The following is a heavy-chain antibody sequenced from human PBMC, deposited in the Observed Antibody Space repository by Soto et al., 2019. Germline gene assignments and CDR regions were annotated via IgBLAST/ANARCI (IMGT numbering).Heavy chain of an antibody. V-gene: IGHV4-59*01. D-gene: IGHD4-17*01. Sequence: SETLSLTCTVSGGSISSYYWSWIRQPPGKGLEWIGYIYYSGSTNYNPSLKSRVTISADTSKNQFSLKLSSVTAADTAVYYCARAKTTVTTDDAFDIWGQGTMVTVSS. CDR1: GGSISSYY. J-gene: IGHJ3*02. CDR3: ARAKTTVTTDDAFDI. CDR2: IYYSGST.